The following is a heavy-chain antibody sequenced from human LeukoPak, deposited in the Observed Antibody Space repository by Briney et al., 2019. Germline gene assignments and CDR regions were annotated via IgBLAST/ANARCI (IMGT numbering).Heavy chain of an antibody. CDR3: ATSKRHYYDSSGYYYGY. CDR1: GYTLTELS. Sequence: ASVKVPCKVSGYTLTELSMHWVRQAPGKGLEWMGGFDPEDGETIYAQKFQGRVTMTEDTSTDTAYMELSSLRSEDTAVYYCATSKRHYYDSSGYYYGYWGQGTLVTVSS. CDR2: FDPEDGET. J-gene: IGHJ4*02. D-gene: IGHD3-22*01. V-gene: IGHV1-24*01.